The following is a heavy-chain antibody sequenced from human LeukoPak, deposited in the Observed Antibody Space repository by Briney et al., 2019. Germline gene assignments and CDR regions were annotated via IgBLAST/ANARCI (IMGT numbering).Heavy chain of an antibody. CDR2: INHSGST. CDR1: GGSFRGYY. CDR3: ARARSAWFDP. Sequence: SETLSLTCAVYGGSFRGYYWSWIRQPPGKGLEWIGEINHSGSTNYNPSLKSRVTISVDTSKNQFSLKLSSVTAADTAVYYCARARSAWFDPWGQGTLVTVSS. D-gene: IGHD3-3*01. J-gene: IGHJ5*02. V-gene: IGHV4-34*01.